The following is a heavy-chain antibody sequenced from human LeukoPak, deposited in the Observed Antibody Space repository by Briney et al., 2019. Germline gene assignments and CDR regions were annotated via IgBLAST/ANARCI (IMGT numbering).Heavy chain of an antibody. CDR2: ISSSSSTI. V-gene: IGHV3-48*01. CDR1: GFTFSSYS. CDR3: ARDLWELPYP. Sequence: PGGSLRRSCAASGFTFSSYSMNWVRQAPGLGLEWVSYISSSSSTIYYADSVKGRFTISRDNAKNSLYLQMNSLRAEDTAVYYCARDLWELPYPWGQGTLVTVSS. J-gene: IGHJ5*02. D-gene: IGHD1-26*01.